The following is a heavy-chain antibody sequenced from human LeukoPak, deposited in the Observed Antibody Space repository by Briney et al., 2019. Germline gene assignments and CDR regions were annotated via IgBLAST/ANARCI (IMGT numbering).Heavy chain of an antibody. CDR2: ISGSGNST. Sequence: GGSLRLSCAASGFTFSSYVMSWVRQAPGKGLEWVSTISGSGNSTYYADSVKGRFTISRDNSKNTLYLQMNSLRAEDTAIYYCAKARQGHFDYWGQGTLVTASS. CDR1: GFTFSSYV. J-gene: IGHJ4*02. CDR3: AKARQGHFDY. V-gene: IGHV3-23*01.